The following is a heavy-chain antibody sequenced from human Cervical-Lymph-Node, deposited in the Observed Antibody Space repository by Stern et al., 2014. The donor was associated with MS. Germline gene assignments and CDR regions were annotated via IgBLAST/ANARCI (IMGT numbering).Heavy chain of an antibody. V-gene: IGHV4-31*03. Sequence: QVQLQESGPGLVKPSQTLSLTCTVSGGSISSGGYYWSWIRQHPGKGLEWIGYIYYSGSTYYNPSLKSRVTISVDTSKTQFSLKLSSVTAADTAVYYCARVSYDFWSGYYTVDYWGQGTLVTVSS. D-gene: IGHD3-3*01. J-gene: IGHJ4*02. CDR3: ARVSYDFWSGYYTVDY. CDR2: IYYSGST. CDR1: GGSISSGGYY.